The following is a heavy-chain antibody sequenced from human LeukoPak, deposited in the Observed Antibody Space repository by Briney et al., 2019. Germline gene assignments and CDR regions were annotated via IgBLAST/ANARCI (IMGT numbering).Heavy chain of an antibody. CDR1: GYSFSIYW. J-gene: IGHJ5*02. V-gene: IGHV5-51*01. CDR2: IYPGNSDI. D-gene: IGHD3-10*01. CDR3: ARHLGTSGSQPFDP. Sequence: KVSCKGSGYSFSIYWIGWVRQMPGQGLEWMGMIYPGNSDIKYSPSFQGQVTISADRSLSTAYLQWSSLKASDTAMYYCARHLGTSGSQPFDPWGQGALVTVSS.